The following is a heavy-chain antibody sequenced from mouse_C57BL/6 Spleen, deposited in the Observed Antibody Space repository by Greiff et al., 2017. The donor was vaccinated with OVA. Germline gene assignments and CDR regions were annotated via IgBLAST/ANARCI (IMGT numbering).Heavy chain of an antibody. CDR2: IDPSDSYT. V-gene: IGHV1-69*01. D-gene: IGHD2-13*01. J-gene: IGHJ3*01. CDR3: ARCDGGGFAY. CDR1: GYTFTSYW. Sequence: VQLQQPGAELVMPGASVKLSCKASGYTFTSYWMHWVKQRPGQGLEWIGEIDPSDSYTNYNQKFKGKSTLTVDKSSSTAYMQLSSLTSEDSAVYNCARCDGGGFAYWGQGTLVTVSA.